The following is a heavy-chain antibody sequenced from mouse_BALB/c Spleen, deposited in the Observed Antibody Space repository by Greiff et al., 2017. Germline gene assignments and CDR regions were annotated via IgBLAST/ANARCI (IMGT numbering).Heavy chain of an antibody. J-gene: IGHJ3*01. CDR2: IWAGGST. CDR1: GFSLTSYG. CDR3: ARILTTVVEGFAY. Sequence: VMLVESGPGLVAPSQSLSITCTVSGFSLTSYGVHWVRQPPGKGLEWLGVIWAGGSTNYNSALMSRLSISKDNSKSQVFLKMNSLQTDDTAMYYCARILTTVVEGFAYWGQGTLVTVSA. D-gene: IGHD1-1*01. V-gene: IGHV2-9*02.